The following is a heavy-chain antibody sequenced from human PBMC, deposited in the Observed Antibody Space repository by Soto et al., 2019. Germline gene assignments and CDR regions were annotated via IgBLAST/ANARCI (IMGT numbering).Heavy chain of an antibody. Sequence: ASVKVSSKASGYTFTGYYMHWVRQAPGQGLEWMGWINPNSGGTNYAQKFQGWVTMTRDTSISTAYMELSRLRSDDTAVYYCARGEAVAGTIDYRGQGTLVTVSS. CDR2: INPNSGGT. D-gene: IGHD6-19*01. J-gene: IGHJ4*02. CDR1: GYTFTGYY. V-gene: IGHV1-2*04. CDR3: ARGEAVAGTIDY.